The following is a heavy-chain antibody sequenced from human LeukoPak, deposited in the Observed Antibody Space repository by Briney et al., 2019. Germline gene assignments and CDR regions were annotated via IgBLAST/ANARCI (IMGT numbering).Heavy chain of an antibody. J-gene: IGHJ3*02. Sequence: GGSLRLSCAASGFTFDDYAMHWVRQAPGKGLEWVSGISWNSDSIGYADSVKGRFTISRDNAKNSLYLQMNSLRAEDMALYYCAKDYRVVAGKGGGFDIWGQGTMVTVS. CDR3: AKDYRVVAGKGGGFDI. V-gene: IGHV3-9*03. D-gene: IGHD6-19*01. CDR1: GFTFDDYA. CDR2: ISWNSDSI.